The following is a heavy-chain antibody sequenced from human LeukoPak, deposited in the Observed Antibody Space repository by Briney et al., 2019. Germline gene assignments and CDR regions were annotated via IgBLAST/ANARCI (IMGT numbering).Heavy chain of an antibody. J-gene: IGHJ5*02. CDR1: GFTLSDYW. D-gene: IGHD6-13*01. CDR2: ISSSGTK. V-gene: IGHV3-69-1*01. CDR3: ARGPSSSSWSRFDP. Sequence: GGSLRLSCAASGFTLSDYWMHWVRQAPGKGLEWVSCISSSGTKYYADSVKGRFTTSRDNGKSSLFLEMNSLRDEDTAVYYCARGPSSSSWSRFDPWGQGTLVTVSS.